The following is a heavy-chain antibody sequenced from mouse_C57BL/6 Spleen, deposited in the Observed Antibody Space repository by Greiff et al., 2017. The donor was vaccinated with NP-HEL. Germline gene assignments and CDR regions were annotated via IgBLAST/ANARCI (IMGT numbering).Heavy chain of an antibody. CDR1: GFTFSNYW. D-gene: IGHD1-1*01. Sequence: EVMLVESGGGLVQPGGSMKLSCVASGFTFSNYWMNWVRQSPEKGLEWVAQIRLKSDNYATHYAESVKGRFTISRDDSKSSVYLQMNNLRAEDTGIYYCTGITTVVAYYAMDYWGQGTSVTVSS. CDR2: IRLKSDNYAT. J-gene: IGHJ4*01. CDR3: TGITTVVAYYAMDY. V-gene: IGHV6-3*01.